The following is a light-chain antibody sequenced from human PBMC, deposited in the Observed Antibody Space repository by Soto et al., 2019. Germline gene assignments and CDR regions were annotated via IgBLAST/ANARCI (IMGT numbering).Light chain of an antibody. J-gene: IGLJ2*01. CDR3: AAWDCSLNDQV. CDR2: SNS. Sequence: QSVLTQPPSASGTPGQRVTISCSGSSSNIGSNTVNWYRQHPGTTPILLIYSNSQRPSGVPDRFSGSKSGTSASLAISWLQSEDEAEYYCAAWDCSLNDQVFGGGAKLTVL. CDR1: SSNIGSNT. V-gene: IGLV1-44*01.